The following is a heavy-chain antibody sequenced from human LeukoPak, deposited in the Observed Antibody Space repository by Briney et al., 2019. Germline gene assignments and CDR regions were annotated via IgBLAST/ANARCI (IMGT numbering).Heavy chain of an antibody. CDR1: GYTFTSYG. D-gene: IGHD1-20*01. Sequence: ASVKVSCKASGYTFTSYGISWVRQAPGQRLEGVGWISAYNGNTNYAQKLQGRVTMTTDTSTSTAYMELRSLRSDDTAVYYCARDGITGTPDAFDIWGQGTMVTVSS. CDR2: ISAYNGNT. J-gene: IGHJ3*02. CDR3: ARDGITGTPDAFDI. V-gene: IGHV1-18*01.